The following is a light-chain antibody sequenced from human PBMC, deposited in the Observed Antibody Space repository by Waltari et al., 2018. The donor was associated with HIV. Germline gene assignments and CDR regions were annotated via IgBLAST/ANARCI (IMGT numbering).Light chain of an antibody. CDR1: QSVSSSQ. CDR3: QQYGTSPLT. CDR2: GAS. V-gene: IGKV3-20*01. Sequence: EIVFPQSPGTLSFSPGERATPSCRASQSVSSSQVPWYQQKPGQAPRPLIYGASSRATGIPDRFSGSGSGTDFTLTISRLEPEDFALYYCQQYGTSPLTFVQGTKVEIK. J-gene: IGKJ1*01.